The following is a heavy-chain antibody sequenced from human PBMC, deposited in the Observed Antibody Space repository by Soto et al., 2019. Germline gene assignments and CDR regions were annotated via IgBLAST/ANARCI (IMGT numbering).Heavy chain of an antibody. CDR2: IIPLLGIT. D-gene: IGHD1-20*01. J-gene: IGHJ1*01. V-gene: IGHV1-69*13. Sequence: SVKVSCKASGGTFSGYAINWVRQAPGQGLEWMGGIIPLLGITDYGQKFQGRITIAADESTGTAYMDLRGLRSEDTAVYYCARDPRSITGTTSSEDFQHWGQGTLVTVS. CDR3: ARDPRSITGTTSSEDFQH. CDR1: GGTFSGYA.